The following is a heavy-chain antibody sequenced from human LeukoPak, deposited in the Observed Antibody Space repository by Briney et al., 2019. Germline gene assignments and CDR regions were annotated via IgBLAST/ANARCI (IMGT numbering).Heavy chain of an antibody. CDR1: GFTFSSYG. Sequence: GGSLRLSCAASGFTFSSYGMHWVRQAPGKGLEWVAVIWYDGSNKYYADSVKGRFTISRDNSKNTLYLQMNSLRAEDTAVYYCARQGTGTTRYFDYWGQGTLATVSS. J-gene: IGHJ4*02. CDR2: IWYDGSNK. CDR3: ARQGTGTTRYFDY. V-gene: IGHV3-33*01. D-gene: IGHD1-1*01.